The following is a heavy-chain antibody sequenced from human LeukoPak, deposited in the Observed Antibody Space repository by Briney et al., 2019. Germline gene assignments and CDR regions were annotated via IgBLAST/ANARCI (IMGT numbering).Heavy chain of an antibody. CDR2: IYFTGST. D-gene: IGHD6-13*01. CDR3: ARSTYSSSQWDY. Sequence: SETLSLTCTVSGGSIGSYYWHWIRQPPGKGLEWLGYIYFTGSTNYNPSLKSRVTISVDTSKNQFSLKLNSVTAADTAIYYCARSTYSSSQWDYWGQGTLVTVFS. CDR1: GGSIGSYY. J-gene: IGHJ4*02. V-gene: IGHV4-59*01.